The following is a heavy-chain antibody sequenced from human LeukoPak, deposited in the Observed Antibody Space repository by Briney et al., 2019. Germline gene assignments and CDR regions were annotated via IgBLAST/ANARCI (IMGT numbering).Heavy chain of an antibody. CDR3: AREAATAPFYFDL. J-gene: IGHJ2*01. Sequence: SETLSLTCTVSGASISSYYCSWVRQPAGKGLEWIGRIYTSGSTNYNASLKSRVTMSVETSKNQFSLKLSSVTAADTAVYYCAREAATAPFYFDLWGRGTLVTVSS. D-gene: IGHD1-14*01. V-gene: IGHV4-4*07. CDR2: IYTSGST. CDR1: GASISSYY.